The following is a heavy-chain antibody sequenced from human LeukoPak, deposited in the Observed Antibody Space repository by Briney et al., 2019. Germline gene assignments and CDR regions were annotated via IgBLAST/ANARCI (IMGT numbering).Heavy chain of an antibody. D-gene: IGHD3-22*01. Sequence: SVKVSCTASGGTFSSYAISWVRQAPGQGLEWMGGIIPIFGTANYAQKFQGRVTITADKSTSTAYMELSSLRSEDTAVYYCARPYYYDSSGYLDYWGQGTLVTVSS. J-gene: IGHJ4*02. CDR1: GGTFSSYA. CDR3: ARPYYYDSSGYLDY. CDR2: IIPIFGTA. V-gene: IGHV1-69*06.